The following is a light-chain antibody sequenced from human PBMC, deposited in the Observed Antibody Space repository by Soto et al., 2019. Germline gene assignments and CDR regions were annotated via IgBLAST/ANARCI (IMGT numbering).Light chain of an antibody. J-gene: IGKJ1*01. Sequence: EIVLTQSPGTLSLSPGERATLSSRVSQSVSRSYLAWYQPKPGQAPRVXIYGASSRETGIPDRFSCSGAGTECTRTISRLETEDVEVYDCQQYGSSTRTFGQGTKVDIK. CDR3: QQYGSSTRT. CDR1: QSVSRSY. CDR2: GAS. V-gene: IGKV3-20*01.